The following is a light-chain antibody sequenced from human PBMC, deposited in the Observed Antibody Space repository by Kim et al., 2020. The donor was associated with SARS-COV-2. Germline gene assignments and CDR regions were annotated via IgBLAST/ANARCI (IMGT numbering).Light chain of an antibody. J-gene: IGKJ5*01. V-gene: IGKV3-11*01. CDR3: QQRINSIT. CDR1: HTVTTY. CDR2: DAS. Sequence: SLAPGERATLSVRASHTVTTYVAWYQHKPGQAPRLLVYDASNRSTDIPARFSGRWSGTDFTLTISSLEPEDVAVYYCQQRINSITFGQGTRLEIK.